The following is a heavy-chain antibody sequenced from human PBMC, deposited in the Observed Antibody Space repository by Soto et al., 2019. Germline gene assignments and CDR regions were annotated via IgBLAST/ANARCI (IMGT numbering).Heavy chain of an antibody. CDR2: IYHTGTT. D-gene: IGHD2-2*01. V-gene: IGHV4-30-4*01. Sequence: SETLSLTCSFSVGPISSIDYFCSWIRQPPGKGLEWIGFIYHTGTTYYNPSLRSRVTISIDTSKSQFSMKLNSVTAADTAVYYCARVMAAMQNWLDPWGQGTLVTVSS. CDR1: VGPISSIDYF. J-gene: IGHJ5*02. CDR3: ARVMAAMQNWLDP.